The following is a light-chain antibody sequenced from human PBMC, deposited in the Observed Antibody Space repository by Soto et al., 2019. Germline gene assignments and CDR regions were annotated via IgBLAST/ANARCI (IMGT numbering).Light chain of an antibody. CDR3: SSYTSSTFYV. CDR2: EVS. J-gene: IGLJ1*01. Sequence: ALTQPASVSGSPGQSITISCTGTSSDVGGYNYVSWYQQHPGKAPKLMIYEVSNRPSGVSNRSSGSKSGNTASLTISGLQAEDEADYYCSSYTSSTFYVFGTGSKVTVL. CDR1: SSDVGGYNY. V-gene: IGLV2-14*01.